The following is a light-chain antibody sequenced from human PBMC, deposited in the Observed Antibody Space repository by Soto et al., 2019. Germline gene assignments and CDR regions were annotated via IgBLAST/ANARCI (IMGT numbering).Light chain of an antibody. CDR2: GAS. J-gene: IGKJ3*01. CDR1: QSVSSSY. CDR3: QQYGSSHLFT. Sequence: EIVLTQSPGTLSLYPGERATLSSRASQSVSSSYLAWYQQKPGQAPRLIIYGASSRAAGIPDRFSGSGAGTDFTLTLCRLEPEDFALYYCQQYGSSHLFTFGPGTKVDIK. V-gene: IGKV3-20*01.